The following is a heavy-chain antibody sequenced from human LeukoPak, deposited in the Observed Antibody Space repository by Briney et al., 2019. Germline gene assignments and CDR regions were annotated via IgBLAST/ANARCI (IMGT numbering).Heavy chain of an antibody. CDR1: GFTFSSYS. V-gene: IGHV3-21*01. CDR2: ISSSSSYI. J-gene: IGHJ4*02. D-gene: IGHD3-16*01. Sequence: GGSLRLSCAASGFTFSSYSMSWVRQAPGKGLEWVSSISSSSSYIYYADSVKGRFTISRDNAKNSLYLQMNSLRAEDTAVYYCARFPDTYYFDYWGQGTLVTVSS. CDR3: ARFPDTYYFDY.